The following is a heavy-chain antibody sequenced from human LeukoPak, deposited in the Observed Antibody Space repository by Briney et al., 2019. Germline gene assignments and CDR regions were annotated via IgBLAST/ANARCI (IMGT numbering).Heavy chain of an antibody. Sequence: PGGSLRLSCAASGFTVSSNYMSWVRQAPGKGLEWVSVIYSGVSTYYADSVKGRFTISRDNSKNTLYLQMNSLRAEDTAVYYCARTNTAYYGMDVWGQGTTVTVSS. CDR2: IYSGVST. D-gene: IGHD2-8*01. V-gene: IGHV3-66*01. J-gene: IGHJ6*02. CDR3: ARTNTAYYGMDV. CDR1: GFTVSSNY.